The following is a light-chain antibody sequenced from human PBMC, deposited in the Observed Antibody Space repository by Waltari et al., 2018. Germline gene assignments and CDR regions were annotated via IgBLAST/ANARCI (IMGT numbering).Light chain of an antibody. CDR2: VNSDGSH. CDR3: ETGGHGTWV. J-gene: IGLJ3*02. Sequence: QLVLTQSPSASASLGASVKLTCTLSSGHSSNIIAWLQQRPERGTRSLLKVNSDGSHSQGDDIPDRFSGSSSGAERYRIICSLQSEDEADYYCETGGHGTWVFGGGTKLTVL. V-gene: IGLV4-69*01. CDR1: SGHSSNI.